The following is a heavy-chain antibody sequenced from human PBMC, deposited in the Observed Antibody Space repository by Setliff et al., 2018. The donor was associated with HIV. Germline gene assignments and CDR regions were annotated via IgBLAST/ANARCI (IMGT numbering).Heavy chain of an antibody. Sequence: SETLSLTCTVSGGSSSSSTYSWGWIRQPPGMGLEWIGSIHSSGTTYYNPSLKSRVTISVDTSKNQFSLKLSSVTAADTAVYYCARAPITIFGVIIIPVYFDYWGQGTLVTVSS. V-gene: IGHV4-39*07. CDR1: GGSSSSSTYS. D-gene: IGHD3-3*01. CDR2: IHSSGTT. CDR3: ARAPITIFGVIIIPVYFDY. J-gene: IGHJ4*02.